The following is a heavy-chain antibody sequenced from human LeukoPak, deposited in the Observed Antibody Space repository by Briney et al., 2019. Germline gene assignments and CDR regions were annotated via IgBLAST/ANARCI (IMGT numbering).Heavy chain of an antibody. CDR3: VRQRADYYYYYMDV. Sequence: SETLSLTCAVSGFSISSGYFWAWVRRPPGKGLEWIGNIYYGGSTFYNSSLERRVSMSVDISTNQFSLKLTSVIAADTAVYYCVRQRADYYYYYMDVWGEGTMVTVS. CDR2: IYYGGST. V-gene: IGHV4-38-2*01. J-gene: IGHJ6*03. CDR1: GFSISSGYF.